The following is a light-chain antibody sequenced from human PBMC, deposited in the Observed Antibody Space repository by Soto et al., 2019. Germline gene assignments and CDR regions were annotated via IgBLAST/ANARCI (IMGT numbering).Light chain of an antibody. V-gene: IGKV1-5*01. J-gene: IGKJ2*01. CDR2: DAS. CDR1: QSISSW. Sequence: DIQMTQSPSTLSASVGDRVTITCRASQSISSWLAWDQQKPGKAPKVLIYDASSLESGVPSRFSGRGSGTEFTLTISSLQPDDFATDYCQQYHCYSSFTFGQGTKLEIK. CDR3: QQYHCYSSFT.